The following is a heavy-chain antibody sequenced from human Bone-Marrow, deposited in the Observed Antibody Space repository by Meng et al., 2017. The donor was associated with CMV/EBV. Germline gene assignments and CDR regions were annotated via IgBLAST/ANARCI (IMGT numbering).Heavy chain of an antibody. CDR3: ARGFNYDFWSGYYHDAFDI. Sequence: GESLKISCKGSGYSFTSYWIGWVRQMPGKGLEWMGIIYPGDSDTRYSPSFQGQVTISADKSISTAYLQWSSLKASDTAMYYCARGFNYDFWSGYYHDAFDIWGQGTMVTVSS. CDR2: IYPGDSDT. J-gene: IGHJ3*02. D-gene: IGHD3-3*01. V-gene: IGHV5-51*01. CDR1: GYSFTSYW.